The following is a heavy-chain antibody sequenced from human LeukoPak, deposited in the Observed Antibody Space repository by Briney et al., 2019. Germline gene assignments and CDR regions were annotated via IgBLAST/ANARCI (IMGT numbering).Heavy chain of an antibody. D-gene: IGHD6-19*01. V-gene: IGHV1-2*02. CDR1: GYTFTGYY. CDR3: ARTIAVAGKGMDV. Sequence: ASVKVSCKASGYTFTGYYMHWVRQAPGQGLEWMGWINPNSGGTNYAQKFQGRVTMTRDTSISTAYMELSRLRSDDTAVYYCARTIAVAGKGMDVWGQGTTVTVFS. J-gene: IGHJ6*02. CDR2: INPNSGGT.